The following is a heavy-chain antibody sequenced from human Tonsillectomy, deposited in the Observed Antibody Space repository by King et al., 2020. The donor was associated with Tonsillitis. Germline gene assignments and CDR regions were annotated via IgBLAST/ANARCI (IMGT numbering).Heavy chain of an antibody. J-gene: IGHJ4*02. Sequence: VQLVESGGGVVQPGGSLRLSCAASGFTFDDYAMHWVRQAPGKGLEWVSLISGDDGSTYYADSVKGRFTISRDNSKNSLYLQMNSLRTEDTALYYCAKDICSGGSCYIGLDFWGQGTLVTVSS. CDR1: GFTFDDYA. V-gene: IGHV3-43*02. CDR2: ISGDDGST. D-gene: IGHD2-15*01. CDR3: AKDICSGGSCYIGLDF.